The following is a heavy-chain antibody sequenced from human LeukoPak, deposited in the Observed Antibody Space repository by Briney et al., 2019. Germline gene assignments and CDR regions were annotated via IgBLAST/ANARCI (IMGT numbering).Heavy chain of an antibody. Sequence: PAGTLRLTCAVSGFTFSKAWMSWVRQPTGRGLEWLGGIYSNADGGTTDYAATVQGRITISRDEPQNTLYLQLDSVKAEDTAVYYCATYRWQYDSSGFDYWGQGTLVAVSS. J-gene: IGHJ4*02. D-gene: IGHD3-22*01. CDR3: ATYRWQYDSSGFDY. CDR2: IYSNADGGTT. V-gene: IGHV3-15*01. CDR1: GFTFSKAW.